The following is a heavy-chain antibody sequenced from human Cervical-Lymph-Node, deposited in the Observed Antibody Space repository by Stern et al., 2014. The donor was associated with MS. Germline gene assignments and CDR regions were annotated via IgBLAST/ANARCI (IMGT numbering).Heavy chain of an antibody. J-gene: IGHJ4*02. Sequence: EVQLEESGGGLVKPGGSLRLSCAASGFTFSTYSMNWVRQAPGKGLEWVSSVNSGGTYIYYADSVKGRFTISRDDAKNSLYLQMNSLRAEDTAVYYCARAGWGVVTAMNVEYWGQGTLVTVSS. D-gene: IGHD2-21*02. CDR1: GFTFSTYS. V-gene: IGHV3-21*06. CDR3: ARAGWGVVTAMNVEY. CDR2: VNSGGTYI.